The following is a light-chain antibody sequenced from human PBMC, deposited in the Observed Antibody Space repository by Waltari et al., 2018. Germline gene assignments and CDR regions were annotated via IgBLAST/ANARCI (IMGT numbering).Light chain of an antibody. CDR1: QSLLYSDGNTY. CDR3: MQGSHRPRT. CDR2: KVS. Sequence: DVVMTQSPLSLPVTLGQPASISCRSIQSLLYSDGNTYLSWFHQRPGQSPRRLIYKVSNRDSGVPDRFSGSGSGTDFTLKISRVEAEDVGVYYCMQGSHRPRTFGQGTKVEIK. J-gene: IGKJ1*01. V-gene: IGKV2-30*01.